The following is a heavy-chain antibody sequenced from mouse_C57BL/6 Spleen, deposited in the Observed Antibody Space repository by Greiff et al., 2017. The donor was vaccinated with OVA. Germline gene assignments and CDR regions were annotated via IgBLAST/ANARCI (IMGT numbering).Heavy chain of an antibody. Sequence: QVQLQQSGPELVKPGASVKISCKASGYAFSSSWMNWVQQRPGKGLEWIGRIYPGDGDTNYNGKFKGKATLTADKSSSTAYMQLSSMTSEDSAVYLCARGVTGTMDYWGQGTTLTVSS. J-gene: IGHJ2*01. D-gene: IGHD4-1*01. CDR3: ARGVTGTMDY. CDR2: IYPGDGDT. V-gene: IGHV1-82*01. CDR1: GYAFSSSW.